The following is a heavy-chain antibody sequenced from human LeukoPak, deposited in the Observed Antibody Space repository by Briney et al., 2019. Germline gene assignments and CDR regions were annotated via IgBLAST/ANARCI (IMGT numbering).Heavy chain of an antibody. Sequence: SETLSLTCTVSGGSISSYYWSWIRQPPGKGLEWIGYIYYSGSTNYNPPLKSRVTISVDTSKNQFSLKLSSVTAADTAVYYCARGLRAYGSGSPPDYWGQGTLVTVSS. J-gene: IGHJ4*02. CDR1: GGSISSYY. CDR3: ARGLRAYGSGSPPDY. CDR2: IYYSGST. V-gene: IGHV4-59*08. D-gene: IGHD3-10*01.